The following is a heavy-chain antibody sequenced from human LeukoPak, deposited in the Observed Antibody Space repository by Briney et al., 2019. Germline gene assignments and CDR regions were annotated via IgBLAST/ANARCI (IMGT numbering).Heavy chain of an antibody. V-gene: IGHV1-69*13. Sequence: GASVKVSCKASGYTFTSYGISWVRQAPGQGLEWMGGIIPIFGTANYAQKFQGRVTITADESTSTAYMELSSLRSEDTAVYYCAREGIAAAGIYFGGRPRDYFDYWGQGTLVTVSS. J-gene: IGHJ4*02. CDR2: IIPIFGTA. CDR1: GYTFTSYG. CDR3: AREGIAAAGIYFGGRPRDYFDY. D-gene: IGHD6-13*01.